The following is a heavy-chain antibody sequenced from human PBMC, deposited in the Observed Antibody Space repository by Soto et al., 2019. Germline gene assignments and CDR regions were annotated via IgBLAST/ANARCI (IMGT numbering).Heavy chain of an antibody. CDR2: IIPIFGTA. Sequence: SSVKVSCKASGGTFSSYAISWVRQAPGQGLEWMGGIIPIFGTANYAQKFQGRVTITADESTSTAYMELSSLRSEDTAVYYCARVLDVDTDMVTYYYYGMDVWGQGTTVTVSS. D-gene: IGHD5-18*01. CDR1: GGTFSSYA. CDR3: ARVLDVDTDMVTYYYYGMDV. J-gene: IGHJ6*02. V-gene: IGHV1-69*13.